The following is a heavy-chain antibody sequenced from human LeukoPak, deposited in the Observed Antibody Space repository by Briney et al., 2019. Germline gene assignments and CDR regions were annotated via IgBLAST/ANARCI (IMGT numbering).Heavy chain of an antibody. V-gene: IGHV3-7*01. CDR3: TSHGVVPQVFDI. CDR1: GLTFSSYW. J-gene: IGHJ3*02. Sequence: QPGGSLRLSCAASGLTFSSYWMSWVRQAPGKGLEWVANIKQDGSGKYYVDSVKGRFTISRDNAKNSLYLQMNSLRAEDTAVYYCTSHGVVPQVFDIWGQGTTVTVSS. CDR2: IKQDGSGK. D-gene: IGHD6-6*01.